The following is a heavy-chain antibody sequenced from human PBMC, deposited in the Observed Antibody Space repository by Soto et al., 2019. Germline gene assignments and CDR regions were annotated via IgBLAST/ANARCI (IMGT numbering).Heavy chain of an antibody. CDR1: GFTFSSYS. CDR2: ISSSSSYI. D-gene: IGHD6-19*01. CDR3: AGDYSSGMYYFDY. J-gene: IGHJ4*02. V-gene: IGHV3-21*01. Sequence: EVQLVESGGGLVKPGGSLRLSCAASGFTFSSYSMNWVRQAPGKGLEWVSSISSSSSYIYYADSVKGRFTISRDNAKNSLYLQMNSLRAEDTAVYYCAGDYSSGMYYFDYWGQGTLVTVSS.